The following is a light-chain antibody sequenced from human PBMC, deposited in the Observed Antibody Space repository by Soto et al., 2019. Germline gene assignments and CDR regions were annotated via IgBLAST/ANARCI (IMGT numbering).Light chain of an antibody. Sequence: EIVLTQSPGTLSLSPGERATLSCRASQSVSSSYLAWYQQKPGQAPRLVIYGASTRATGIPDRFSGSGSGTDFTLTISRLEPEDFAVYYCQQYDTSMVTFGGGTKVEIK. CDR2: GAS. CDR1: QSVSSSY. CDR3: QQYDTSMVT. V-gene: IGKV3-20*01. J-gene: IGKJ4*01.